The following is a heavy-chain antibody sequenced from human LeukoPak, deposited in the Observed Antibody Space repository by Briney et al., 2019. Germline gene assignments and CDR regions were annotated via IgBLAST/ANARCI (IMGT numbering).Heavy chain of an antibody. CDR2: INSDGSST. Sequence: GGFLRLSCAASGFTFSSYWMHWVRHAPGKGLVWASRINSDGSSTSYADSVKGRFTISRDNAKNTLYLQMNSLRAEDTAVYYCARDWQNFDYWGQGTLVTVSS. CDR3: ARDWQNFDY. J-gene: IGHJ4*02. V-gene: IGHV3-74*01. CDR1: GFTFSSYW.